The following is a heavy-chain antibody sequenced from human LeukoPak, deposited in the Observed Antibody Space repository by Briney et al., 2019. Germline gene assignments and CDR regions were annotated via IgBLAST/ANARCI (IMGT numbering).Heavy chain of an antibody. V-gene: IGHV3-30*02. D-gene: IGHD2-8*01. Sequence: GGSLRLSCAASGFTFSNYGMQWVRQAPGKGLEWLAFILYDGTNKYSADSVKGRFTISRDNSKNTLYLQMNSLRPEDTAVYYCAKDRGYCTDGVCPLDYWGQGTLVTVSS. J-gene: IGHJ4*02. CDR2: ILYDGTNK. CDR3: AKDRGYCTDGVCPLDY. CDR1: GFTFSNYG.